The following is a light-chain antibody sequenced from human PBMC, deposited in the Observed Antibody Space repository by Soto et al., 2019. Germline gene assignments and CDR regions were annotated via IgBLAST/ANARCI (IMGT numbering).Light chain of an antibody. CDR2: EVS. CDR3: SSYEGSNNFV. J-gene: IGLJ1*01. Sequence: QSALTQPPSASGSPGQSVTISCTGTSSDVGGYNYVSWYQQHPGKAPKLMIYEVSKRPSGVPDRFSGSKSGNTASLTVSGLQAEDEADYYCSSYEGSNNFVFGNGTNVTVL. V-gene: IGLV2-8*01. CDR1: SSDVGGYNY.